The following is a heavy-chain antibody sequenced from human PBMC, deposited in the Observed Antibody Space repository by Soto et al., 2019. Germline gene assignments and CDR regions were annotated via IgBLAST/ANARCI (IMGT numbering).Heavy chain of an antibody. Sequence: EVQLVESGGGLVKPGGSLRLSCAASGFTFSNAWMNWVRQAPGKGLELVGRIKSKTDGGTTDYAAPVKGRFTISRDDSKYTLYLQMNSLKTEDTAVYYCTPIAVAGYYYFDYWGQGTLVTVSS. CDR2: IKSKTDGGTT. J-gene: IGHJ4*02. CDR1: GFTFSNAW. V-gene: IGHV3-15*07. D-gene: IGHD6-19*01. CDR3: TPIAVAGYYYFDY.